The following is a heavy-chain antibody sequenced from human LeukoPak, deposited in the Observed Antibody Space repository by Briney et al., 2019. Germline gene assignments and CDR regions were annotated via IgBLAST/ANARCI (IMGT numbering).Heavy chain of an antibody. CDR3: ARVGGSGSYQFDY. D-gene: IGHD3-10*01. J-gene: IGHJ4*02. Sequence: PSETLSLTCTVSGGSISSYYWSWIRQPPREGLAWVGYIYYSGSTNYNPSLKSRVTISVGTSKNQFSLKLSSVTAADTAVYYCARVGGSGSYQFDYWGQRTLVTVSS. CDR2: IYYSGST. V-gene: IGHV4-59*01. CDR1: GGSISSYY.